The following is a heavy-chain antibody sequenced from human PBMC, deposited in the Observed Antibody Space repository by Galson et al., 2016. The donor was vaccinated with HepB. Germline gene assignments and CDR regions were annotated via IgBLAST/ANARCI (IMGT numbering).Heavy chain of an antibody. Sequence: SLRLSCAASGFSFSTSAVTWVRQAPGKGLEWVSDITSGGDRQYYADSVKGRFTISRDNSKNTLDLQMNSLRAEDTAVYYCARDQYVRGSGWYSASGCWGQGTLVTVSS. CDR3: ARDQYVRGSGWYSASGC. V-gene: IGHV3-23*01. CDR1: GFSFSTSA. D-gene: IGHD6-13*01. CDR2: ITSGGDRQ. J-gene: IGHJ4*02.